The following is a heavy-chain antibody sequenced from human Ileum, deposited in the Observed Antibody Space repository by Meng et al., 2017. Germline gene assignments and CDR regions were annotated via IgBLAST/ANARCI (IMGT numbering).Heavy chain of an antibody. Sequence: VQLQPWGVGLLKPSETLSLTGAVYGGSFSGYYWSWIRQPPGKGLEWIGEINHSGSTNYNPSLKSRVTISVDTSKNQFSLKLSSVTAADTAVYYCSRTSYYDNSGYYPGWGQGTLVTVSS. CDR1: GGSFSGYY. D-gene: IGHD3-22*01. J-gene: IGHJ4*02. V-gene: IGHV4-34*01. CDR2: INHSGST. CDR3: SRTSYYDNSGYYPG.